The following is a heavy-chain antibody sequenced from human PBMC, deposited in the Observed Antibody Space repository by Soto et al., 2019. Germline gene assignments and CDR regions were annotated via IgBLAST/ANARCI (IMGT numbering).Heavy chain of an antibody. CDR2: INHSGST. CDR1: GGSITNTNW. CDR3: ALGTGYYYHYGIDV. J-gene: IGHJ6*02. V-gene: IGHV4-4*02. Sequence: SETLSLTCAVAGGSITNTNWWTWVRQPPGKGLEWIGEINHSGSTNYNPSLKSRVTISIDKPKNQFSLKLISVTAADTAVYYCALGTGYYYHYGIDVWGQGTTVTVSS. D-gene: IGHD1-1*01.